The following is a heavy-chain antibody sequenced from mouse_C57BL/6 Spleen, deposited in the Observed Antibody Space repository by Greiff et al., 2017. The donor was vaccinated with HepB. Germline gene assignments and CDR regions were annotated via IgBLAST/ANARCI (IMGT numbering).Heavy chain of an antibody. CDR2: IRSKSNNYAT. CDR1: GFSFNTYA. V-gene: IGHV10-1*01. D-gene: IGHD1-1*01. CDR3: VRHDWDYYGLYYAMDY. Sequence: EVMLVESGGGLVQPKGSLKLSCAASGFSFNTYAMNWVRQAPGKGLEWVARIRSKSNNYATYYADSVKDRFNISRDDSESMLYLQMNNLKTEDTAMYYCVRHDWDYYGLYYAMDYWGQGTSVTVSS. J-gene: IGHJ4*01.